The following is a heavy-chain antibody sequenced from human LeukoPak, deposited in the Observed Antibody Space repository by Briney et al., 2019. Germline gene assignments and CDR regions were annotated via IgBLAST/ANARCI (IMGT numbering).Heavy chain of an antibody. J-gene: IGHJ3*01. Sequence: PSETLSLTCTVSGGSISTYYWSWIRQPPGKGLEWIGYLYHSGSTNYNPSLKSRLAISVETSKNQFYLRLSSVTAADTAVYYCVRLRGSYWEGVYDVWGQGTMVTVSS. V-gene: IGHV4-59*08. CDR1: GGSISTYY. CDR2: LYHSGST. CDR3: VRLRGSYWEGVYDV. D-gene: IGHD1-26*01.